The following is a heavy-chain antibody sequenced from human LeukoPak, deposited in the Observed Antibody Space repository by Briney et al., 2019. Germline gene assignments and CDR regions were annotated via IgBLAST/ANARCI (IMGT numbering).Heavy chain of an antibody. CDR1: GYTFSSYD. CDR2: MNPNSGIT. D-gene: IGHD2-2*01. J-gene: IGHJ4*02. V-gene: IGHV1-8*02. CDR3: ARALGYCGSTSCYDLLDY. Sequence: GASVKVSCKASGYTFSSYDINWVRQATGQGLEWMGWMNPNSGITAYAQKFQGRVTMTRDTSTSTAYMELSRLRSDDTAVYYCARALGYCGSTSCYDLLDYWGQGTLVTVSS.